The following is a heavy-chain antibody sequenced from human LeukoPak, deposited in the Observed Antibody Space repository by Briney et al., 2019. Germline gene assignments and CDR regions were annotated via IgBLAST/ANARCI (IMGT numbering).Heavy chain of an antibody. J-gene: IGHJ4*02. CDR2: ITASGGGP. Sequence: GGSLRLYCAASGFTFSNYAMIWVRQAPGKGREWVSGITASGGGPSSAYSVKVRFTISRDNSKNMVYLQMNSLRDDETAVYYCVKDGRTSAPCWGQGTLVTVSS. V-gene: IGHV3-23*01. D-gene: IGHD2-15*01. CDR3: VKDGRTSAPC. CDR1: GFTFSNYA.